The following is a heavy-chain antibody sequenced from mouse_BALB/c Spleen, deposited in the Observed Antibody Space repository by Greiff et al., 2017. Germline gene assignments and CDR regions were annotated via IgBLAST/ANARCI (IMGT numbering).Heavy chain of an antibody. Sequence: EVKLMESGGGLVQPGGSRKLSCAASGFTFSSFGMHWVRQAPEKGLEWVAYISSGSSTIYYADTVKGRFTISRDNPKNTLYLQMSSLKSEDTAMYYCAREWLPFAYWGQGTLVTVSA. J-gene: IGHJ3*01. V-gene: IGHV5-17*02. D-gene: IGHD2-2*01. CDR3: AREWLPFAY. CDR2: ISSGSSTI. CDR1: GFTFSSFG.